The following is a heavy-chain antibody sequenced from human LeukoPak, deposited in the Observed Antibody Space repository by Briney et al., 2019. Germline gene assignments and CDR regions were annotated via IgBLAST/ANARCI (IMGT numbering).Heavy chain of an antibody. CDR3: GSGYSSSWVFDY. V-gene: IGHV4-59*08. Sequence: SETLSLICTVSGGSISSYYWSWIRQPPGKGLEWIGNIYYSGSTNYNPSLKSRVTISVDTSKNQFSLKLSSVTAADTAVYYCGSGYSSSWVFDYWGQGTLVTVSS. D-gene: IGHD6-13*01. J-gene: IGHJ4*02. CDR2: IYYSGST. CDR1: GGSISSYY.